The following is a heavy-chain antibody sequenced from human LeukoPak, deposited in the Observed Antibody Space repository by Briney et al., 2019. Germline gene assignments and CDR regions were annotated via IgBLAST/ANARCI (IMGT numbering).Heavy chain of an antibody. J-gene: IGHJ4*02. CDR2: IYYSGST. CDR1: GGSISSSSYY. Sequence: PSETLSLTCTVSGGSISSSSYYWGWIRQPPGKGLEWIGSIYYSGSTYYNPSLKSRVTISVDTSKNQFSLKLSSVTAADTAVYYCAEWSGEGYWGQGTLVTVSS. D-gene: IGHD3-3*01. V-gene: IGHV4-39*01. CDR3: AEWSGEGY.